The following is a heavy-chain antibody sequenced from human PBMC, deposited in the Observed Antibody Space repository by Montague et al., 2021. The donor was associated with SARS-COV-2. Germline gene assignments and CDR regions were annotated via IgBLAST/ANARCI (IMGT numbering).Heavy chain of an antibody. CDR2: IYYSGNT. CDR1: CGSIISSCYY. D-gene: IGHD1-26*01. Sequence: SETLSLTCTVSCGSIISSCYYWGWIRQPPGKELEWIGNIYYSGNTYYNPSLQSRVTISVDTSKNHLSLRLSSVTAADTAVYSCARGVRLWVAWAFDYWGQGTLVTVSS. CDR3: ARGVRLWVAWAFDY. V-gene: IGHV4-39*02. J-gene: IGHJ4*02.